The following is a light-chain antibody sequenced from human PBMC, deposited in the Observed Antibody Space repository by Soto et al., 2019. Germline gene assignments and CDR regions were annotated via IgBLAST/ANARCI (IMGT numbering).Light chain of an antibody. J-gene: IGLJ1*01. CDR2: EVN. Sequence: QSALTQPPSASVSPGQSVPISCTGTSSDVCGYAYVSWYKQYPGKVPKLMIYEVNKRPSGVPDRFSGSKSGTTASLTVAVLQAEDEADYYCTSYAGGNNVFGTGTKLTVL. V-gene: IGLV2-8*01. CDR3: TSYAGGNNV. CDR1: SSDVCGYAY.